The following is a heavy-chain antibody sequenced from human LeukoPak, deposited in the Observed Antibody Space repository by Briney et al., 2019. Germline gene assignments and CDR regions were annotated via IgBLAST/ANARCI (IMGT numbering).Heavy chain of an antibody. Sequence: SETLSLTCTVSGGSISSYYWSWIRQPPGKGLEWIGYIYYSGSTNYNPSLKSRVTISVDTSKNQFSLQLSSVTAADTAVYYCARQITPSWYSSGWYPGAYYYYGMDVWGQGTTVTVSS. J-gene: IGHJ6*02. CDR2: IYYSGST. D-gene: IGHD6-19*01. CDR1: GGSISSYY. V-gene: IGHV4-59*08. CDR3: ARQITPSWYSSGWYPGAYYYYGMDV.